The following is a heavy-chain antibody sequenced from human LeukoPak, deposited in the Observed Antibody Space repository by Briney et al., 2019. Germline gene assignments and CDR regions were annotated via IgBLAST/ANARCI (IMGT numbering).Heavy chain of an antibody. J-gene: IGHJ4*02. CDR2: ISSSGSTI. CDR1: GFTFSDYY. V-gene: IGHV3-11*01. D-gene: IGHD3-3*01. Sequence: GRSLRLSCAASGFTFSDYYISCIRQAPVKGLEWVSYISSSGSTIFYADSVKGRFTITRDNAKNSLYLQMNSLRAEDTAVYYCARARNPDYDFWSGYLLKPIKFDYWGQGTLVTVSS. CDR3: ARARNPDYDFWSGYLLKPIKFDY.